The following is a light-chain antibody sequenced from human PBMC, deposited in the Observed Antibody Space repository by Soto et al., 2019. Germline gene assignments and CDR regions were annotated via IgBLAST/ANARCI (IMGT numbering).Light chain of an antibody. J-gene: IGKJ3*01. Sequence: DIQVTQSPSSLSASVGDRVTITCRASQDISNYLHWYQQKPGKTPKLLIYAASKLQSGVPSRFSGSRSGTDFTLTVSSLQPEDFATYYCQQAEAFGPGTRVDV. CDR3: QQAEA. CDR2: AAS. V-gene: IGKV1-39*01. CDR1: QDISNY.